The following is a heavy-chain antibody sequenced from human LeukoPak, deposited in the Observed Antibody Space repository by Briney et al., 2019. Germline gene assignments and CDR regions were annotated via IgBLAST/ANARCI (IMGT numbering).Heavy chain of an antibody. V-gene: IGHV4-61*01. CDR3: AKEDYDSSGYNPPPIDY. CDR1: GGSVSSGNYY. D-gene: IGHD3-22*01. Sequence: TETLSLTCTVSGGSVSSGNYYWSWIRQPPGKGPEWIGCIYYSGNTNYNPSLKSRVTISVDTSKNQFSLKLSSVTAADTAVYYCAKEDYDSSGYNPPPIDYWGLGTLVTVSS. J-gene: IGHJ4*02. CDR2: IYYSGNT.